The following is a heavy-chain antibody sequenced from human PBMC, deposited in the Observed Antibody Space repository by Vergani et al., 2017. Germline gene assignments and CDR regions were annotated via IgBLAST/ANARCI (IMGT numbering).Heavy chain of an antibody. CDR3: ARQVAVAGKWWGPYYYYGMDV. J-gene: IGHJ6*02. Sequence: EVQLVQSGAEVKKPGESMRISCKGSGYSFTSYWISWVRQMPGKGLEWMGRIYPSDSYTNYSPSFQGHVTISADKSISTAYLQWSSLKASDTAIYYCARQVAVAGKWWGPYYYYGMDVWGQGTTVTVSS. D-gene: IGHD6-19*01. V-gene: IGHV5-10-1*01. CDR2: IYPSDSYT. CDR1: GYSFTSYW.